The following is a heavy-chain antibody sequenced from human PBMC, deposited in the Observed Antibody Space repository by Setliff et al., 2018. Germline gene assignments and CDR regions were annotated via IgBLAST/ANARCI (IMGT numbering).Heavy chain of an antibody. V-gene: IGHV4-34*01. CDR2: INHSGST. CDR3: ARMGRGYSYGYILYYFDY. CDR1: GFTFSSYS. D-gene: IGHD5-18*01. Sequence: SETLSLSCAASGFTFSSYSMNWVRQPPGKGLEWIGEINHSGSTNYNPSLKSRVTISVDTSKNQFSLKLSSVTAADTAVYYCARMGRGYSYGYILYYFDYWGQGTLVTVSS. J-gene: IGHJ4*02.